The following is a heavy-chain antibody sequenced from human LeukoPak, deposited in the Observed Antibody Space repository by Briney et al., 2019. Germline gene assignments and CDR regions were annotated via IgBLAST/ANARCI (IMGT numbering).Heavy chain of an antibody. CDR2: IRLDGGEK. CDR3: ARDQYDTWSRRGNFDS. J-gene: IGHJ4*02. V-gene: IGHV3-7*03. Sequence: GGSLRLSCVASGFTFGKYWMSWVRQAPGKGLEWVANIRLDGGEKNYVDSVKGRFTISRDNTKNSLYLQMNSLRVEDTAVFYCARDQYDTWSRRGNFDSWGQGTLVIVSS. D-gene: IGHD3-3*01. CDR1: GFTFGKYW.